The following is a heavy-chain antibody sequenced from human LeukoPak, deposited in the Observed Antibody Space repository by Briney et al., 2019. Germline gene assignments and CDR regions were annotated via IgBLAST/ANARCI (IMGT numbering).Heavy chain of an antibody. CDR3: AKGYLYFDY. Sequence: GGSLRLSCAASGFTFSDYGMHWVRQAPGKGLEWVAVISSDGENKYSADSVKGRFTISRDNPKNTLYLQMNSLRAEDTAVYYCAKGYLYFDYWGQGTPVTVSS. J-gene: IGHJ4*02. V-gene: IGHV3-30*18. CDR2: ISSDGENK. CDR1: GFTFSDYG. D-gene: IGHD3-16*02.